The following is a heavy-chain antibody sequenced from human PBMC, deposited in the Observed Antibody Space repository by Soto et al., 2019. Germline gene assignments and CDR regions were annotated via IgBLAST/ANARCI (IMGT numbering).Heavy chain of an antibody. J-gene: IGHJ1*01. Sequence: SETLSLTCTVSIGSVSGYYWGWIRQPPGLGLEWIGYMYYTGSTNYNPSLKSRVIISVDTSRNQFSLKVTSVTPADTAVYYCARVSPFYSSSGATYWPVDWGQGTLVTVSS. CDR2: MYYTGST. D-gene: IGHD6-6*01. V-gene: IGHV4-59*02. CDR3: ARVSPFYSSSGATYWPVD. CDR1: IGSVSGYY.